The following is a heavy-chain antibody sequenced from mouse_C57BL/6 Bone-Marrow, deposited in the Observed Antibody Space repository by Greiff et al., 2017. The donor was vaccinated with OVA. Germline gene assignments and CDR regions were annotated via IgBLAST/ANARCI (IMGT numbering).Heavy chain of an antibody. CDR2: INPSSGYT. V-gene: IGHV1-4*01. CDR1: GYTFTSYT. CDR3: SRNRGPYCFDY. Sequence: QVQLQQSGAELVRPGASVKMSCKASGYTFTSYTMHWVKQRPGQGLEWIGYINPSSGYTKYNQKFKDKATLTADKSSSTAYMQLSSLTSEDSAVYYCSRNRGPYCFDYCGQGTTLTVSS. J-gene: IGHJ2*01.